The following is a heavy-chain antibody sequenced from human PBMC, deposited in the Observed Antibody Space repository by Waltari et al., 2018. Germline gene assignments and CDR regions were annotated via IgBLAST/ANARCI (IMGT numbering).Heavy chain of an antibody. Sequence: VQLQESGPGLVKPLGTLSLTCAVSGGSIYINNWWSWVRQAPGKGLEWVANIKPDGSEKNYADSVKGRFTISIDNVKNSLYLQMNSLSLEDTAVYYCARELHWSARDYWGQGTLVTVSS. D-gene: IGHD3-3*01. CDR3: ARELHWSARDY. V-gene: IGHV3-7*01. CDR2: IKPDGSEK. CDR1: GGSIYINNW. J-gene: IGHJ4*02.